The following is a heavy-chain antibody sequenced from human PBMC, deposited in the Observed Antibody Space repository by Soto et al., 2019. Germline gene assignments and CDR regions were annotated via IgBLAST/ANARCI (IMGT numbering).Heavy chain of an antibody. CDR1: GFTLSSYD. J-gene: IGHJ6*02. CDR3: TRKTPPTGMEV. CDR2: IGSGGDT. D-gene: IGHD3-9*01. Sequence: EVQLVESGGGLVQPGGSLRLSCAASGFTLSSYDIHWVRQATGEGLVWVSGIGSGGDTHYADSVKGRFIISREDGKNSLYLQMNKLRVGDTAVYYCTRKTPPTGMEVWGQGATVTVSS. V-gene: IGHV3-13*01.